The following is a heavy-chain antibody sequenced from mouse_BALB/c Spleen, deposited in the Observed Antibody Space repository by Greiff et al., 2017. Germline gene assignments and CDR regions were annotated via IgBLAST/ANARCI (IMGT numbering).Heavy chain of an antibody. CDR1: GFTFSSYT. CDR2: ISNGGGST. J-gene: IGHJ4*01. V-gene: IGHV5-12-2*01. Sequence: EVKLVESGGGLVQPGGSLKLSCAASGFTFSSYTMSWVRQTPEKRLEWVAYISNGGGSTYYPDTVKGRFTISRDNAKNTLYLQMSSLKSEDTAMYYCERREVRREHYAMDYWGQGTSVTVSS. D-gene: IGHD2-14*01. CDR3: ERREVRREHYAMDY.